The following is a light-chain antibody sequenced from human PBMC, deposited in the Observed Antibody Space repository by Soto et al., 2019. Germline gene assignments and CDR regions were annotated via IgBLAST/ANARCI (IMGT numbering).Light chain of an antibody. CDR2: GAA. CDR3: QQRSNWPLT. J-gene: IGKJ5*01. V-gene: IGKV3D-20*02. CDR1: QSVSSSY. Sequence: ELVLKKSHGPLSLSPGEGAALSCRASQSVSSSYLAWDQQKPGQAPRLLIYGAASRATGIPDRFSGSGSVTDFTLTISSLEPEDGAVYDCQQRSNWPLTFGKGRRLAI.